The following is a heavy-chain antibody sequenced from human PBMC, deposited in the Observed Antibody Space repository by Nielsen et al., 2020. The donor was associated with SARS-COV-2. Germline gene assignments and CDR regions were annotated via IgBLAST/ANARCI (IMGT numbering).Heavy chain of an antibody. D-gene: IGHD2-15*01. J-gene: IGHJ5*02. CDR3: ARNGGEDIVVVVAATRIGGWFDP. CDR1: GGSFSGYY. CDR2: IYYSGST. V-gene: IGHV4-31*11. Sequence: SETLSLTCAVYGGSFSGYYWSWIRQHPGKGLEWIGYIYYSGSTYYNPSLKSRVTISVDTSKNQFSLKLSSVTAADTAVYYCARNGGEDIVVVVAATRIGGWFDPWGQGTLVTVSS.